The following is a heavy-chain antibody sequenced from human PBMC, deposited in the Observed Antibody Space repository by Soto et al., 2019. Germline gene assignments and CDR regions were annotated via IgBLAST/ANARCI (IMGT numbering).Heavy chain of an antibody. CDR1: GGSISSGGYY. V-gene: IGHV4-31*03. Sequence: PSETLSLTCTVSGGSISSGGYYWIWIRHHPGKGLEWIGYIYYSGSTYYNPSLKSRVTISVDTSKNQFSLKLSSVTAADTAVYYCARSGWFGEFTGYYYGMDVWGQGTTVTVSS. CDR2: IYYSGST. J-gene: IGHJ6*02. CDR3: ARSGWFGEFTGYYYGMDV. D-gene: IGHD3-10*01.